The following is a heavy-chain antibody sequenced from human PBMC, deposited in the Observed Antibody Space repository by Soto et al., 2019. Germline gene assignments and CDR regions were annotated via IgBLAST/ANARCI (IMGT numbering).Heavy chain of an antibody. D-gene: IGHD3-22*01. CDR3: ARVALQRSGPMIVAGFDY. CDR2: IYYSGST. CDR1: GESFSGYY. J-gene: IGHJ4*02. V-gene: IGHV4-34*01. Sequence: SATMSLTCAVYGESFSGYYWNWVRQPPGKGLEWIGEIYYSGSTNYNPSLKSRVTISVDTSKNQFSLKLSSVTAADTAVYYCARVALQRSGPMIVAGFDYWGQGTLVTVSS.